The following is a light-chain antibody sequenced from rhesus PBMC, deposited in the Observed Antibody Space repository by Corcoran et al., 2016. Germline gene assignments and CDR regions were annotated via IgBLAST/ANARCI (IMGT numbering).Light chain of an antibody. CDR1: QSISSW. J-gene: IGKJ2*01. CDR3: LKNSSSGYS. V-gene: IGKV1-22*01. CDR2: KAS. Sequence: DIQMTQSPSSLSLSAGDAVTITCRACQSISSWLDWYQQKPGKAPKLLIYKASSLQSGVPSRFSGSRSGTDFTLTISSLQPEDFATYSWLKNSSSGYSFGPGTKVEIK.